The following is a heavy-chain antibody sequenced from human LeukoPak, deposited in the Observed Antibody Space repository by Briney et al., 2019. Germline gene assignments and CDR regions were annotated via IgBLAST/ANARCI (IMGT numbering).Heavy chain of an antibody. CDR1: GFTFSSYS. J-gene: IGHJ4*02. CDR3: TRGLGSAKYGDYY. D-gene: IGHD4-17*01. Sequence: QPGGSLRLSCAASGFTFSSYSMNWVRQAPGKGLEWVGRIRNKANSHTTEYAASVKGRFTISRDDSKNSLYLEMNSLKTEDTAVYYCTRGLGSAKYGDYYWGQGTLVTVSS. CDR2: IRNKANSHTT. V-gene: IGHV3-72*01.